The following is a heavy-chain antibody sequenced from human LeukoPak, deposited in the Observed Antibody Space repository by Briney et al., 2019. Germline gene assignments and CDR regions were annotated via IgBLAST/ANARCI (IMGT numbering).Heavy chain of an antibody. CDR3: ARGRGFYFDY. V-gene: IGHV4-30-2*01. CDR2: IYHSGRT. CDR1: GGSISSDGYS. Sequence: SETLSLTCVVSGGSISSDGYSWSWIRQPPGKGLEWIGHIYHSGRTYYNPFLKSRVIISVDRSKNHFSLKLSSVTAADTAVYYCARGRGFYFDYWGQGTLVTVSS. J-gene: IGHJ4*02.